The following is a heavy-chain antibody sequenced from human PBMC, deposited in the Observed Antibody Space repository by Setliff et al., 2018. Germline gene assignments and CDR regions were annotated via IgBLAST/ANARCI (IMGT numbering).Heavy chain of an antibody. V-gene: IGHV1-18*01. D-gene: IGHD2-8*01. Sequence: ASVKVSCKASGYTFTSSGITWVRQAPGQGLEWMGWISTYTGNTNYARKLQGRITMTTDTSTSTAYMELRSLTSDDTAVYYCSRLVRYCTTTTCQRASGAEFWGQGTLVTVSS. CDR2: ISTYTGNT. CDR1: GYTFTSSG. CDR3: SRLVRYCTTTTCQRASGAEF. J-gene: IGHJ4*02.